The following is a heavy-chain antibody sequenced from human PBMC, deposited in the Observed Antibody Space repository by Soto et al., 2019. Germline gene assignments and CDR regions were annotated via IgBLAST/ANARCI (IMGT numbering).Heavy chain of an antibody. V-gene: IGHV3-23*01. CDR2: ISDSGGST. CDR3: AKDSTPPPDCNGGSCPYFDP. J-gene: IGHJ4*02. D-gene: IGHD2-15*01. CDR1: GFTFSSYA. Sequence: EVQLLESGGGLVQTGGSLRLSCAASGFTFSSYAMSWVRQAPGKGLEWVSAISDSGGSTYYADGVKGRFTISRDRSKNTLYLQMNSLRAEDTAVYYCAKDSTPPPDCNGGSCPYFDPWGQGTLVTVSS.